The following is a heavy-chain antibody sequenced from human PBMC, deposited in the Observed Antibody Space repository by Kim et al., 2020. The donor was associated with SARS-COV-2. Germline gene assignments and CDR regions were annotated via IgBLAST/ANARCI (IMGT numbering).Heavy chain of an antibody. J-gene: IGHJ3*02. D-gene: IGHD3-3*02. Sequence: MGHADSVEGGFTISRDDAKSSLYLQMNSLRPEDTALYYCSRKLATGAFDIWGQGTLVIVSS. V-gene: IGHV3-9*01. CDR3: SRKLATGAFDI. CDR2: M.